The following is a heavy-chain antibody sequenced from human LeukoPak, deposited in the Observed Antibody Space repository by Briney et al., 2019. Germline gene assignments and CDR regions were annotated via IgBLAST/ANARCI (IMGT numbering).Heavy chain of an antibody. V-gene: IGHV2-5*02. J-gene: IGHJ5*02. Sequence: SGPTLVKPTQTLTLTCTFSGFSLSTSGVGVGWIRQPPGKALEWLALIYWDDDTRYSPSLKSRLTITKDTSKNQVVLTMTNMDPVDTATYYCAHSGGYGDYPNWFDPWGQGTLVTVSS. CDR3: AHSGGYGDYPNWFDP. CDR1: GFSLSTSGVG. D-gene: IGHD4-17*01. CDR2: IYWDDDT.